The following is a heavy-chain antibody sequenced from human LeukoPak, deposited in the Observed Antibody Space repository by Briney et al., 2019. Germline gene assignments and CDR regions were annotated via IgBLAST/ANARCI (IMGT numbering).Heavy chain of an antibody. J-gene: IGHJ4*02. CDR2: IGGSGDSA. V-gene: IGHV3-23*01. CDR1: GFIFSSYA. Sequence: PGGSLRLSCAASGFIFSSYAMSWVRQAPGKGLEWVSVIGGSGDSAFYADSVKGRFTISRDNSKNTLFLQMNSLRAEDTAVYYCAKADYDYFPGYWGQGTLVTVSS. D-gene: IGHD2/OR15-2a*01. CDR3: AKADYDYFPGY.